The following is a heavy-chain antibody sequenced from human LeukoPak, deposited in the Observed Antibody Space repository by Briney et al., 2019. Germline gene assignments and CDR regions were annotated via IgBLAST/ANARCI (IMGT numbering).Heavy chain of an antibody. Sequence: SVKVSCKASGYTFTGYYMHWVRQAPGQGLEWMGGIIPIFGTANYAQKFQGRVTITADESTSTAYMELSSLRSEDTAVYYCAREVRGAAAGRGPKRDYFDYWGQGTLVTVSS. CDR2: IIPIFGTA. CDR3: AREVRGAAAGRGPKRDYFDY. J-gene: IGHJ4*02. V-gene: IGHV1-69*13. D-gene: IGHD6-13*01. CDR1: GYTFTGYY.